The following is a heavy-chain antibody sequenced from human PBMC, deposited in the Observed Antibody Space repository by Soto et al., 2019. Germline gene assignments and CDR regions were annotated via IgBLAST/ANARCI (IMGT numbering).Heavy chain of an antibody. CDR1: GFTFRNYW. CDR2: IKEDGSKK. D-gene: IGHD1-20*01. J-gene: IGHJ4*02. CDR3: ARDGDKWNDFDY. Sequence: EVQLVESGGGLVQPGGSLRLSCAASGFTFRNYWMSWVRQAPGKGLEWVANIKEDGSKKNFVDSVKGRFTISRDNAKKLLYLQMTSLRTEDTAVYYSARDGDKWNDFDYWGQRTLVTDPS. V-gene: IGHV3-7*01.